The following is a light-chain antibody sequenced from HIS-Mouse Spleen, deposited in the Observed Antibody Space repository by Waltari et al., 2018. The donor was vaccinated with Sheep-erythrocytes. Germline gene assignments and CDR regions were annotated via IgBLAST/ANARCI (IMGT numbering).Light chain of an antibody. CDR1: ALPKKY. Sequence: SYELTQPPSVSVSPGQTARITCSGDALPKKYAYWYQQKSGQAPVLVIYEDSKRPSGIPESFYGSSSGTMATLTISGAQVEDEADYYCYSTDSSGNHRVFGGGTKLTVL. CDR2: EDS. V-gene: IGLV3-10*01. CDR3: YSTDSSGNHRV. J-gene: IGLJ2*01.